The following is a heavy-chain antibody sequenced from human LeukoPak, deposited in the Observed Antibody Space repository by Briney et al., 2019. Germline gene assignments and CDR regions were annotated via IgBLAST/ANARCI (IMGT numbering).Heavy chain of an antibody. J-gene: IGHJ3*02. CDR1: GYTFTGYY. V-gene: IGHV1-2*06. D-gene: IGHD3-22*01. CDR2: INPNSGGT. CDR3: ARDLAIAYYYDSSGYSENTDAFDI. Sequence: GASVKVSCKASGYTFTGYYMHWVRQAPGQGLEWMGRINPNSGGTNYAQKFQGRVTMTRDTSISTAYIELSRLRSDDTAVYYCARDLAIAYYYDSSGYSENTDAFDIWGQGTMVTVSS.